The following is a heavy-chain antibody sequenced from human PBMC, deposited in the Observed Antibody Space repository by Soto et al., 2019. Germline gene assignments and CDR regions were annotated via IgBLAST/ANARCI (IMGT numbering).Heavy chain of an antibody. CDR3: ASVDSSHFRFDP. V-gene: IGHV1-46*01. CDR2: TNPSGGSS. CDR1: GYTFSTYY. J-gene: IGHJ5*02. D-gene: IGHD3-22*01. Sequence: ASVKVSCKASGYTFSTYYIHWVRQAPGQGLEWMGITNPSGGSSAYAQKFQGRVTMTRETSTSTVYMELSSLRSEDTAVYYCASVDSSHFRFDPCGQGTLVTVSS.